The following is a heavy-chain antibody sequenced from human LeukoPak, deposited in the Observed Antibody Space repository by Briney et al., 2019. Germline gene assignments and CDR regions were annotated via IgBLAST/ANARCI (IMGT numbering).Heavy chain of an antibody. CDR3: ARARPTGIAVAGLAH. D-gene: IGHD6-19*01. Sequence: PGRSLRLSCAASGFTFSSYGMYWVRQAPGKGLEWVAVIWYDGSNKYYADSVKGRFTISRDNSKNTLYLQMNSLRAEDTAVYYCARARPTGIAVAGLAHWGQGTLVTVSS. CDR1: GFTFSSYG. V-gene: IGHV3-33*01. J-gene: IGHJ5*02. CDR2: IWYDGSNK.